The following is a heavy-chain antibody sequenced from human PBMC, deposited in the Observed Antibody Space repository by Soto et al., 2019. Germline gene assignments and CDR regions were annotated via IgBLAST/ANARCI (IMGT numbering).Heavy chain of an antibody. V-gene: IGHV4-61*01. CDR1: GGSVSSGSYY. CDR3: ARWVTWFDP. Sequence: SETLSLTCTVSGGSVSSGSYYWSWIRQPPGKGLEWIGYIYYSGSTNYNPSLKSRVTISVDTSKNQFSLKLSSVTAADTAVYCCARWVTWFDPWGQGTLVTVSS. J-gene: IGHJ5*02. CDR2: IYYSGST.